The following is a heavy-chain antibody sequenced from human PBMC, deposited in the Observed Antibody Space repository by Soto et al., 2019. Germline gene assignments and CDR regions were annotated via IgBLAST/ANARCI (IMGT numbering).Heavy chain of an antibody. Sequence: GGSLRLSCXAXGFTFSSYGMHWVRQAPGKGLEWVAVISYDGSNKYYADSVKGRFTISRDNSKNTLYLQMNSLRAEDTAVYYCAKDGLYYYDSSGSFDYWGQGTLVTVSS. CDR3: AKDGLYYYDSSGSFDY. CDR1: GFTFSSYG. V-gene: IGHV3-30*18. D-gene: IGHD3-22*01. CDR2: ISYDGSNK. J-gene: IGHJ4*02.